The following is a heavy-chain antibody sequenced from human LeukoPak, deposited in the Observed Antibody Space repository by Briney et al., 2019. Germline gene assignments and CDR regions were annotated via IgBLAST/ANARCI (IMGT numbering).Heavy chain of an antibody. Sequence: GGSLRLSCAASGFTFSSYGMSWVRQAPGKGLEWVSAISGSGSTIYYADSVKGRFTISRDNAKNSLYLQMNSLRAEDTAVYYCARYSAGTNSYYFDYWGQGTLVTVSS. D-gene: IGHD2-15*01. CDR1: GFTFSSYG. CDR2: ISGSGSTI. J-gene: IGHJ4*02. CDR3: ARYSAGTNSYYFDY. V-gene: IGHV3-21*01.